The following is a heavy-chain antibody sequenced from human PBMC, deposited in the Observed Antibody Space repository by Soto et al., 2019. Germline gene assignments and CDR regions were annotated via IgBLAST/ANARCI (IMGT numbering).Heavy chain of an antibody. J-gene: IGHJ4*02. Sequence: LRLSCSASGFNFAAYTMSWVRLTPGKGLGWVGFIRRIAYGGTTDYAASVKGRFTISRDDSRKIVYLQMSRLKIEDTAVYYCSRSLAIDFDSWGQGTLVTVSS. CDR3: SRSLAIDFDS. CDR1: GFNFAAYT. V-gene: IGHV3-49*04. CDR2: IRRIAYGGTT.